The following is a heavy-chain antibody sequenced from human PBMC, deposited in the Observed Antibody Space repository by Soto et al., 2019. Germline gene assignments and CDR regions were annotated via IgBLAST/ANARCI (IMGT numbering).Heavy chain of an antibody. CDR3: ARVRGSIAVAGTGWFDP. D-gene: IGHD6-19*01. Sequence: PGGSLRLSCAASGFTFSSCSMNWVRQAPGKGLEWVSSISSSSSYIYYADSVKGRFTISRDNAKNSLYLQMNSLRAEDTAVYYCARVRGSIAVAGTGWFDPWGQGTLVTVSS. CDR1: GFTFSSCS. CDR2: ISSSSSYI. V-gene: IGHV3-21*01. J-gene: IGHJ5*02.